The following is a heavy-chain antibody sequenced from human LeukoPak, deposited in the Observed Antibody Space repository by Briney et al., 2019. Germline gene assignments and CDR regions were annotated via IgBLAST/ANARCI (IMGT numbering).Heavy chain of an antibody. J-gene: IGHJ1*01. Sequence: SVTVSCKASGGTFSSYAISWVRQAPGQGLEWMGGIIPIFGTANYAQKFQGRVTITTDESTSTAYMELSSLRSEDTAVYYCASKISGAAAGTEAIEYFQHWGQGTLVTVSS. CDR1: GGTFSSYA. V-gene: IGHV1-69*05. CDR2: IIPIFGTA. CDR3: ASKISGAAAGTEAIEYFQH. D-gene: IGHD6-13*01.